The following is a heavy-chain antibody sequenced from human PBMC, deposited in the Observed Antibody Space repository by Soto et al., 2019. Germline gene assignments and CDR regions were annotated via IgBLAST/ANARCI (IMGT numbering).Heavy chain of an antibody. J-gene: IGHJ6*02. CDR1: GGHFSYYA. CDR3: ARSGGYSSGWNNDDYYGMDV. D-gene: IGHD6-19*01. Sequence: CSMEVSCQASGGHFSYYAISWVAQAPGQRLELVGGIIPIFGTANYAQKFPGRITMTADDSTSNAFNELSSPRTEDTAVYCCARSGGYSSGWNNDDYYGMDVWGQGTTVTVS. V-gene: IGHV1-69*13. CDR2: IIPIFGTA.